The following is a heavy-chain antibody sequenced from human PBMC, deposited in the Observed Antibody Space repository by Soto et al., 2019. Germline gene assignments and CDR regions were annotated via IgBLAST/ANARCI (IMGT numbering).Heavy chain of an antibody. CDR3: ARGNRRDFWSGSQHWFDP. J-gene: IGHJ5*02. CDR1: GGSISSYY. Sequence: TSETLSLTCTVSGGSISSYYWSWIRQPPGKGLEWIGYIYYSGSTNYNPSLKSRVTISVDTSKNQFSLKLSSVTAADTAVYYCARGNRRDFWSGSQHWFDPWGQGTLVTGLL. D-gene: IGHD3-3*01. CDR2: IYYSGST. V-gene: IGHV4-59*01.